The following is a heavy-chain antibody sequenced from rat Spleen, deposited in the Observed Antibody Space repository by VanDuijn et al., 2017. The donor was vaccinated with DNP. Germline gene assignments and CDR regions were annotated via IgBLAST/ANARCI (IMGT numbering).Heavy chain of an antibody. J-gene: IGHJ3*01. Sequence: EVKLVESGGGLVQPGRSLKLSCAASGFTFNDYDMAWVRQAPAKGLEWVTSITPSGNSAFYRDSVKGRFTVSRDNANSSLSLQMDNLRSEDTAAYYCARHGVFYGLTFAYWGQGTLVTVSS. V-gene: IGHV5-25*01. CDR1: GFTFNDYD. CDR2: ITPSGNSA. CDR3: ARHGVFYGLTFAY. D-gene: IGHD1-6*01.